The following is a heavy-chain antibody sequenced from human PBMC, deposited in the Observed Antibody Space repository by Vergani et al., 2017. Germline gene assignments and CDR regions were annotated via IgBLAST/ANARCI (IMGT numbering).Heavy chain of an antibody. D-gene: IGHD2-2*01. CDR1: GYTFTSYD. CDR2: MNPKSGNT. V-gene: IGHV1-8*01. J-gene: IGHJ6*03. Sequence: QVQLVQSGAEVKKPGASVKVSCKASGYTFTSYDINWVRQATGQGLEWMGWMNPKSGNTVYAQKFQDRVTMTRNTSISTAYMELSSLRSEDTAVYYCARCRYCSSTSCAYAGYYMDVWGKGTTVTVSS. CDR3: ARCRYCSSTSCAYAGYYMDV.